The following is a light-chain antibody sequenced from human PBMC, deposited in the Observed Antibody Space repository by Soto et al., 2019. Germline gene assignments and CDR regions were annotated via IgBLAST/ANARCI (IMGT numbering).Light chain of an antibody. V-gene: IGKV3-15*01. CDR1: QSVGIK. Sequence: EKVMTQSPATLSVSPGGRATLSCRASQSVGIKLGWYQQRPGQAPRLIIYDASTRAAGIPARFSGSGSGTEFTLTISSLQSEDFAFYYCHQYNDWPMWTFGQGSKVEIK. CDR3: HQYNDWPMWT. J-gene: IGKJ1*01. CDR2: DAS.